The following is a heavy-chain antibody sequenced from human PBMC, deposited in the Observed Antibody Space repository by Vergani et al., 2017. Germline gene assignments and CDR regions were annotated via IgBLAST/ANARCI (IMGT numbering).Heavy chain of an antibody. V-gene: IGHV3-9*01. Sequence: EVQLVESGGGLVQPGRSLRLSCAASGFTFDDYAMHWVRQAPGKGLEWVSGISWNSGSIGYADSVKGRFTISRDTAKNSLYLQMNSLRAEDTALYYCAKGSYYDFWSGYYLHYWGQGTLVTVSS. CDR2: ISWNSGSI. J-gene: IGHJ4*02. D-gene: IGHD3-3*01. CDR1: GFTFDDYA. CDR3: AKGSYYDFWSGYYLHY.